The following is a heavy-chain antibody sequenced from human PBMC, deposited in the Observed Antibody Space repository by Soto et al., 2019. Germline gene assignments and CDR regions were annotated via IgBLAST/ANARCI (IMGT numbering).Heavy chain of an antibody. CDR3: AKEPRRWFGELYYYGMDV. V-gene: IGHV3-23*01. CDR1: GFTFSSYA. D-gene: IGHD3-10*01. Sequence: GGSLRLSCAASGFTFSSYAMSWDRQAPGKGLEWVSAISGSGGSTYYADSVKGRFTISRDNSKNTLYLQMNSLRAEDTAVYYCAKEPRRWFGELYYYGMDVWGQGTTVTVSS. J-gene: IGHJ6*02. CDR2: ISGSGGST.